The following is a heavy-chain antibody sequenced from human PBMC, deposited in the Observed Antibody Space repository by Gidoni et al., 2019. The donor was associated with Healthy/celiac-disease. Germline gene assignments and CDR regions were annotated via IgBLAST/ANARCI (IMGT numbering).Heavy chain of an antibody. V-gene: IGHV3-23*01. D-gene: IGHD6-19*01. CDR1: GFPFSSYA. J-gene: IGHJ4*02. CDR3: AKDGAVAGSRNPDY. CDR2: ISGSGGST. Sequence: EVQLLESGGGLVQPGGSLRLSCAASGFPFSSYAMSWVRQAPGKGLEWVSAISGSGGSTYYADSVKGRFTISRDNSKNTLYLQMNSLRAEDTAVYYCAKDGAVAGSRNPDYWGQGTLVTVSS.